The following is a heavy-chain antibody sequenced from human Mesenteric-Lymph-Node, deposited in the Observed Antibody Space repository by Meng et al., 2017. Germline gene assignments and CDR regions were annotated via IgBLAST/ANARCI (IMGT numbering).Heavy chain of an antibody. CDR2: ITGSGGST. D-gene: IGHD5-12*01. V-gene: IGHV3-23*01. J-gene: IGHJ4*02. Sequence: GESLKISCAASGFPFSAHAMTWVRQAPGKGLEWVSAITGSGGSTWDADSVKGRFTISRDNSKNTLYLQMNSLRAEDTAVYYCARGRYSGYDCVDYWGQGTLVTFSS. CDR3: ARGRYSGYDCVDY. CDR1: GFPFSAHA.